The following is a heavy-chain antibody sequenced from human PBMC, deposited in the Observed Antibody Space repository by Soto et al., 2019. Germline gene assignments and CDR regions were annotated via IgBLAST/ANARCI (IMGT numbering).Heavy chain of an antibody. Sequence: ASVKVSCKASGYTFIGYYIHWVRQAPGQGLEWMGWINPNSGGTNYAQRFQGWVTMTRDRSISTAYMELSRLKSDDTAVYSCASLRRGMPRPGYYGMDVWGQGTTVTVSS. J-gene: IGHJ6*02. V-gene: IGHV1-2*04. CDR3: ASLRRGMPRPGYYGMDV. D-gene: IGHD3-16*01. CDR1: GYTFIGYY. CDR2: INPNSGGT.